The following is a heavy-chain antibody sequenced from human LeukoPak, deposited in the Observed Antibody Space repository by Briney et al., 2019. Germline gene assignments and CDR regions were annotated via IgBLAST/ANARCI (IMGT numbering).Heavy chain of an antibody. J-gene: IGHJ3*02. V-gene: IGHV1-2*02. Sequence: GASVKVSCKASGYTFTGYYMHWVRQAPGQGLEWMGWINPNSGGTNYAQKFQGRVTMTRDTSTSTAYMELRSLRSDDTAVYYCARDPGYYYDSSGYTLGHAFDIWGQGTMVTVSS. D-gene: IGHD3-22*01. CDR2: INPNSGGT. CDR3: ARDPGYYYDSSGYTLGHAFDI. CDR1: GYTFTGYY.